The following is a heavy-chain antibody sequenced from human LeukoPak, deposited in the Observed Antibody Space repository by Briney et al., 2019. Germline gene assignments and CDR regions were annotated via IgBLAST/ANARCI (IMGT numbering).Heavy chain of an antibody. CDR1: GGSISSYY. V-gene: IGHV4-59*01. D-gene: IGHD3-10*01. CDR2: IYYSGST. J-gene: IGHJ4*02. CDR3: AREPYGSGTFDY. Sequence: PSETLSLTCTVSGGSISSYYWSWIRQPPGKGLVWIGYIYYSGSTNYNPSLKSRVTISVDTSKSQFSLKLSSVTAADTAEYYCAREPYGSGTFDYWGQGTLVTVSA.